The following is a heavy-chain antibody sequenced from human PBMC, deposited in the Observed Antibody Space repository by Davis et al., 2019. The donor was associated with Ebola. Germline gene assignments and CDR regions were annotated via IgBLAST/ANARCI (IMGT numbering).Heavy chain of an antibody. CDR1: GYTFTGYY. CDR2: INPNTGGT. V-gene: IGHV1-2*02. D-gene: IGHD2-15*01. Sequence: AASVKVSCMASGYTFTGYYLHWVRQAPGQGLEWMGWINPNTGGTNSAQKFHGRVTMTRATSMTTAYLELNSLRSDDTAVYYCARAVPATQNLDYWGQGTLVTVSS. J-gene: IGHJ4*02. CDR3: ARAVPATQNLDY.